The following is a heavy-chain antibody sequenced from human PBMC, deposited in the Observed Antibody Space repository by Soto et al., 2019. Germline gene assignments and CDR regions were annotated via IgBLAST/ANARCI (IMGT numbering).Heavy chain of an antibody. Sequence: VGSLRLSCAASGFTFSSYWMSWVRQAPGKGLEWVANIKQDGSEKYYVESVKGRFTISRDNAKKSLYLQMNSLRAEDTALYYCARDRDMIMRYFDWYSDYCGQRTLVTVSS. CDR3: ARDRDMIMRYFDWYSDY. D-gene: IGHD3-9*01. CDR2: IKQDGSEK. V-gene: IGHV3-7*01. CDR1: GFTFSSYW. J-gene: IGHJ4*02.